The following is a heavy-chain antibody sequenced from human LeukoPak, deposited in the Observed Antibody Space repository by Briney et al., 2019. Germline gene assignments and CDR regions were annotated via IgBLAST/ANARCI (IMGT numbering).Heavy chain of an antibody. CDR2: IKQDGSEK. J-gene: IGHJ4*02. Sequence: PGGSLRLSCAASGFTFSSYWMSWVRQAPGKGLEWVANIKQDGSEKHYVDSVKGRFTISRDNAKNSLYLQMNSLRAEDTAVYYCARSKRAAAGTFDYWGQGTLVTVSS. CDR3: ARSKRAAAGTFDY. CDR1: GFTFSSYW. V-gene: IGHV3-7*01. D-gene: IGHD6-13*01.